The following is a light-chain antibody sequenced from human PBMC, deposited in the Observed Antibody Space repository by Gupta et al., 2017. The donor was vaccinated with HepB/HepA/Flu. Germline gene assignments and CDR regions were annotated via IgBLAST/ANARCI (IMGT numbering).Light chain of an antibody. CDR2: GNS. CDR1: SPNIGAGYD. CDR3: QSYDSSLSGVV. Sequence: QSVLTQPPSVSGAPRQRVTISCTGSSPNIGAGYDVHWYQQLPGTAPKLLIYGNSNRPSGVPDRFSGSKYGTSASLAITGLQAEDEADYYCQSYDSSLSGVVFGGGTKLTVL. V-gene: IGLV1-40*01. J-gene: IGLJ2*01.